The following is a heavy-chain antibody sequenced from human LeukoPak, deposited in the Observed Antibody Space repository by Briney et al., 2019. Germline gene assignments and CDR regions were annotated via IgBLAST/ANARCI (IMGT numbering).Heavy chain of an antibody. V-gene: IGHV4-34*01. CDR3: ARGPSGGNFDL. CDR1: GFTFSSYW. J-gene: IGHJ2*01. CDR2: INHSGST. Sequence: GSLRLSCAASGFTFSSYWMSWVRQAPGKGLEWIGEINHSGSTNYNPSLKSRVTISVDSSKNQFSLKLSSVTAADTAVYYCARGPSGGNFDLWGRGTLVTVSS.